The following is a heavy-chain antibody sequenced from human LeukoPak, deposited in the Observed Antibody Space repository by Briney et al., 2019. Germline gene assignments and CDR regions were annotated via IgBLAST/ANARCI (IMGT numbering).Heavy chain of an antibody. J-gene: IGHJ5*02. D-gene: IGHD6-19*01. Sequence: GGSLRLSCAASGFTFSSYEMNWVRQAPGKRLEWVSSISSSSSSVYYADSVKGRFTISRDNAKNSLYLQMNRLRAEDTAVYYCARGTQWLGPARFDPWGQGTLVTVSS. CDR3: ARGTQWLGPARFDP. V-gene: IGHV3-21*04. CDR2: ISSSSSSV. CDR1: GFTFSSYE.